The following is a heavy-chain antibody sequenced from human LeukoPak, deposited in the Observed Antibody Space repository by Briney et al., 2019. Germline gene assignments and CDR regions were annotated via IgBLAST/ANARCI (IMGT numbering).Heavy chain of an antibody. D-gene: IGHD3-10*01. V-gene: IGHV1-46*01. CDR3: AREATDYYGSGKSFDP. Sequence: ASVKVSCKASGYTFTSYYMHWVRQAPRQVLEWMGIINPSGGSTSYAQKFQGRVTMTRDTSTSTVYMELSSLRSEDTAVYYCAREATDYYGSGKSFDPWGQGTLVTVSS. CDR2: INPSGGST. J-gene: IGHJ5*02. CDR1: GYTFTSYY.